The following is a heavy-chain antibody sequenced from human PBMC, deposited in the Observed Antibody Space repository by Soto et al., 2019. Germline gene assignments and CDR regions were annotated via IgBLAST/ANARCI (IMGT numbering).Heavy chain of an antibody. CDR1: GFTVSSNY. D-gene: IGHD6-13*01. J-gene: IGHJ4*02. Sequence: GGSLRLSCAASGFTVSSNYMSWVRQAPGKGLEWVSVIYSGGNTYYANSVKGRFTISRDNSKNTLYLQMNNLRAGDTAVYYCARTMRLAAADFYFDYWGQGILVTVSS. CDR2: IYSGGNT. V-gene: IGHV3-53*01. CDR3: ARTMRLAAADFYFDY.